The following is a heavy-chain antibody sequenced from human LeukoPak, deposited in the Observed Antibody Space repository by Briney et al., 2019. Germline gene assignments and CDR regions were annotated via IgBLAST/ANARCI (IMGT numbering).Heavy chain of an antibody. CDR2: INHSGST. V-gene: IGHV4-34*01. Sequence: SETLSLTFAVYGGSFSGYYWSWIRQPPGKGLEWIGEINHSGSTNYNPSLKSRVTISVDTSKNQFSLKLSSVTAADTAVYYCARYHSSSWYSFDYWGQGTLVTVSS. CDR3: ARYHSSSWYSFDY. D-gene: IGHD6-13*01. J-gene: IGHJ4*02. CDR1: GGSFSGYY.